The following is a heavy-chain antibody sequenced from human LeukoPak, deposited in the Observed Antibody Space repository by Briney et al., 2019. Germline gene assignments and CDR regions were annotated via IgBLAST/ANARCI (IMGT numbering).Heavy chain of an antibody. Sequence: GGSLRLSCAVSGFTFSDYYMSWIRQASGKGLEWVSYISSSSSYTNYADSVKGRFTISRDNAKNSLYLQMNSLRAEDTAVYYCARDVRWLQFHYFDYWGQGTLVTVSS. CDR3: ARDVRWLQFHYFDY. CDR2: ISSSSSYT. V-gene: IGHV3-11*06. J-gene: IGHJ4*02. D-gene: IGHD5-24*01. CDR1: GFTFSDYY.